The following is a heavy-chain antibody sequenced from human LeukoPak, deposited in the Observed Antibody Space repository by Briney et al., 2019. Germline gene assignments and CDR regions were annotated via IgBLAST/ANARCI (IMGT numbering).Heavy chain of an antibody. CDR2: INPSGGST. D-gene: IGHD3-10*01. V-gene: IGHV1-46*01. CDR3: ARQSVISSRSPDDAFDL. J-gene: IGHJ3*01. CDR1: GYTFTSYY. Sequence: ASVKVSCKASGYTFTSYYMHWVRQAPGQGLEWMGIINPSGGSTSYAQKFQGRVTMTRDTSTSTAYMELRSLRSDDAAVYYCARQSVISSRSPDDAFDLWGQGTMVTVSS.